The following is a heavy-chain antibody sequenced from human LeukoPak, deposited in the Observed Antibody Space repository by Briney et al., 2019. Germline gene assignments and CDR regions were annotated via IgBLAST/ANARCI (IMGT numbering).Heavy chain of an antibody. CDR2: IYHSGST. CDR1: GGPISSGGYS. V-gene: IGHV4-30-2*01. J-gene: IGHJ4*02. CDR3: ARAVAGRPNYFDY. D-gene: IGHD6-19*01. Sequence: PSQTLSLICAVSGGPISSGGYSWSWIRQPPGKVLERIGYIYHSGSTYYNPSLKSRVIISVDRSKNQFSLKLSSVTAADTAVYYCARAVAGRPNYFDYWGQGTLVTVSS.